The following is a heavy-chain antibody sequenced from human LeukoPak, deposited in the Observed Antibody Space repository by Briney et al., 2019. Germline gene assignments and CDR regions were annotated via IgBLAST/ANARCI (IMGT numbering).Heavy chain of an antibody. V-gene: IGHV1-2*02. J-gene: IGHJ6*02. CDR3: AREYYYDSSGYSVDYYYYGMDV. Sequence: GASVKVSCKASGYTFTSYDINWVRQATGQGLEWMGWINPNSGGTEYAQKFLGRVTMTRDTSISTAYMELSRLRSDDTAVYFCAREYYYDSSGYSVDYYYYGMDVWGQGTTVTVSS. D-gene: IGHD3-22*01. CDR2: INPNSGGT. CDR1: GYTFTSYD.